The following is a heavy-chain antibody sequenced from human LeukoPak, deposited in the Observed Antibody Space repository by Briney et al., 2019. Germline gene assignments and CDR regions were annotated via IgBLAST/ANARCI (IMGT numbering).Heavy chain of an antibody. D-gene: IGHD3-22*01. J-gene: IGHJ6*02. V-gene: IGHV3-43*02. Sequence: PGGSLRLSCAASGFTFNHHAMHWVRQVPGKGLEWVSLIGGDGDPIFCADSVKGRFTNSRDNSKNSLYLQMNSLRPEDTALYYCAKDLTYYYDSDGYYYAGRDFHYGMDVWGQGTTVTVSS. CDR2: IGGDGDPI. CDR3: AKDLTYYYDSDGYYYAGRDFHYGMDV. CDR1: GFTFNHHA.